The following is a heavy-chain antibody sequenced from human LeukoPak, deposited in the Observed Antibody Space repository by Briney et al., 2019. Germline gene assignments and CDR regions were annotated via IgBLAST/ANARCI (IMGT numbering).Heavy chain of an antibody. Sequence: GGSLRLSCAASIFSFNLYGISWVRQAPGKGLEWIATISGSGTNTHYADSVKGRLTISRDNSKNTVYVQMNSLRAEDTAVYYCARDPSTLTGRDDYWGQGTLVTVSS. V-gene: IGHV3-23*01. J-gene: IGHJ4*02. CDR3: ARDPSTLTGRDDY. CDR2: ISGSGTNT. D-gene: IGHD4-11*01. CDR1: IFSFNLYG.